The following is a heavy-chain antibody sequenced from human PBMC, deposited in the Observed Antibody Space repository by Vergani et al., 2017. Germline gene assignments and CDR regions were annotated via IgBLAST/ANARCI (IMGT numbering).Heavy chain of an antibody. D-gene: IGHD3-9*01. V-gene: IGHV4-59*01. CDR2: IYYSGST. CDR1: GGSISSYY. Sequence: QVQLQESGPGLVKPSETLSLTCTVSGGSISSYYWSWIRQPPGKGLEWIGYIYYSGSTNYNPSLKSRVTISVDTSKNQFSLKLSSVTAADTAVYYCARDRPYDILTGFPYYYGMDVWGQGTTVTVSS. CDR3: ARDRPYDILTGFPYYYGMDV. J-gene: IGHJ6*02.